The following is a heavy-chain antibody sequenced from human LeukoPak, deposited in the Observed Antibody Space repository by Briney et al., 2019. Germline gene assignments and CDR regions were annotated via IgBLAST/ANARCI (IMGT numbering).Heavy chain of an antibody. CDR1: GGSISSGTFS. CDR2: IYHSGST. D-gene: IGHD5-12*01. V-gene: IGHV4-30-2*01. CDR3: ARGGAYDLAFY. Sequence: SETLSLTCAVSGGSISSGTFSWNWIRQPPGKDLEGIGYIYHSGSTSYNPSLKSRVTISIDRSKNQSSLRLSSVSAADTAVYYCARGGAYDLAFYWGQGTLVTVSS. J-gene: IGHJ4*02.